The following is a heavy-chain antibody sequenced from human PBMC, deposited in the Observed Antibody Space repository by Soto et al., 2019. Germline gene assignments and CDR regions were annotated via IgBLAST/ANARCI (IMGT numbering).Heavy chain of an antibody. CDR1: GFTFRSFT. D-gene: IGHD6-13*01. CDR3: TSDASRDSSARGWFDP. J-gene: IGHJ5*02. CDR2: ISSNSAYI. Sequence: PGGSLRLSCAASGFTFRSFTTNWVRQAPGKGLEWVSTISSNSAYIYYTDALRGRFTISRDNAKNSLHLQMNSLRAEDTAVYYCTSDASRDSSARGWFDPWGPGTLVTVYS. V-gene: IGHV3-21*01.